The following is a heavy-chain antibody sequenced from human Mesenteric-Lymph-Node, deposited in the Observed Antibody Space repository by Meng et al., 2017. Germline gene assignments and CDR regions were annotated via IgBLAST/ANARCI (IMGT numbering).Heavy chain of an antibody. J-gene: IGHJ6*02. CDR1: GLTVSSNY. Sequence: GGSLRLSCAVSGLTVSSNYMSWVRQAPGKGLEWVSVIYRGGRTDYADSVKGRFTISRDNSRNTLYLQMNGLRVEDTAVYYCAGDSGSYGDYNFHYYSYGMDVWGQGTTVTVSS. V-gene: IGHV3-66*02. CDR2: IYRGGRT. D-gene: IGHD4-17*01. CDR3: AGDSGSYGDYNFHYYSYGMDV.